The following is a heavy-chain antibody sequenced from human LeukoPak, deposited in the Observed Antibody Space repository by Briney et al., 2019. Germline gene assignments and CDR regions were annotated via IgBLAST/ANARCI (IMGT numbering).Heavy chain of an antibody. J-gene: IGHJ4*02. Sequence: GGSLRLSCAASGFTFSSYSMNWVRQAPGKGLEWVSSISCSSSSIYYADSVKGRFTISRDNAKNSLYLQMNSLRAEDTAVYYCARGQASDFDYWGQGTLVTVSS. CDR2: ISCSSSSI. CDR3: ARGQASDFDY. CDR1: GFTFSSYS. V-gene: IGHV3-21*01.